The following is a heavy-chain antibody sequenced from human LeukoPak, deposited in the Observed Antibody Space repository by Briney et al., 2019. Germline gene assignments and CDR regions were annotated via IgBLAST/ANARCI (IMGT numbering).Heavy chain of an antibody. D-gene: IGHD6-13*01. CDR3: ARGGYTFSLDY. J-gene: IGHJ4*02. Sequence: KTSETLSVTCTVSGGSISSYYWSWIRQPPGKRLEWIGYIYYSGSTNYNPSLKSRVTISVDTSKNQFSLKLSSVTAADTAVYYCARGGYTFSLDYWGQGTLVTVSS. CDR2: IYYSGST. V-gene: IGHV4-59*08. CDR1: GGSISSYY.